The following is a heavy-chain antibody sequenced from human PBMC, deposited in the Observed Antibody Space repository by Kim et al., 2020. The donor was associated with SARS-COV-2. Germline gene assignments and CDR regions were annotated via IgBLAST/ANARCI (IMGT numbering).Heavy chain of an antibody. J-gene: IGHJ4*02. Sequence: SETLSLTCTVSGYSISSGYYWGWIRQPPGKGLEWIGSIYHSGSTYYNPSLKSRVTISVDTSKNQFSLKLSSVTAADTAVYYCARGGEYSYGSFDYWGQGTLVTVSS. V-gene: IGHV4-38-2*02. CDR1: GYSISSGYY. D-gene: IGHD5-18*01. CDR3: ARGGEYSYGSFDY. CDR2: IYHSGST.